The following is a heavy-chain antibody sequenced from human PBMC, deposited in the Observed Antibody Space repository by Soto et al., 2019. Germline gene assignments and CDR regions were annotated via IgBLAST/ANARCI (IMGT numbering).Heavy chain of an antibody. CDR3: ARGRYGDY. Sequence: QVHLVQSGAEVKKPGASVKVSCKGSGYTFTSYGITWVRQAPGQGLEWMGWISAHNGNTDYAQKLQGRVTVTRDTSTSTAYMALRRLRSDDTAGYYCARGRYGDYWGQGALVTVSS. V-gene: IGHV1-18*01. J-gene: IGHJ4*02. D-gene: IGHD1-1*01. CDR2: ISAHNGNT. CDR1: GYTFTSYG.